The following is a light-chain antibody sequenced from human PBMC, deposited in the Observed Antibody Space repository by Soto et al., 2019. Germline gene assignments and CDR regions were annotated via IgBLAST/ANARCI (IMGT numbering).Light chain of an antibody. CDR3: QQYNSYLWT. CDR1: QSISSW. CDR2: KAS. J-gene: IGKJ1*01. V-gene: IGKV1-5*03. Sequence: DIPMTQSPSTLSASVGDRVTITCRASQSISSWLAWYQQKPGKAPKLLIYKASSLESGVPSRFSGSVSGTQFPLTISSLQPDDFATYYCQQYNSYLWTFGQGTKVEIK.